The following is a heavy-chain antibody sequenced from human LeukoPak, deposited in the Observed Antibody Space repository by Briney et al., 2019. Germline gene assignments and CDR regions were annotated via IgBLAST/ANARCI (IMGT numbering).Heavy chain of an antibody. CDR3: ARGDYDILTGYYMTWFDP. CDR2: IHYSGST. J-gene: IGHJ5*02. D-gene: IGHD3-9*01. Sequence: PSETLSLTCTVSGGSISRYYWSWIRQPPGKGLEWIGYIHYSGSTNYNPSLKSRVTISVDTSKNQFSLKLSSVTAADTAVYYCARGDYDILTGYYMTWFDPWGQGTLVTVSS. CDR1: GGSISRYY. V-gene: IGHV4-59*01.